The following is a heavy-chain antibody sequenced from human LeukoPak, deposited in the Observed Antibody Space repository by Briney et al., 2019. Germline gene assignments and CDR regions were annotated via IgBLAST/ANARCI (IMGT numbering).Heavy chain of an antibody. Sequence: ASVKVSCKVSGYTFTDYYMHWVQQAPGKGLEWMGLVDPEDGETIYAEKFQGRVTITADTSTDTAYMELSSLRSEDTAVYYCAGEIQFDAFDIWGQGTMVTVSS. CDR3: AGEIQFDAFDI. J-gene: IGHJ3*02. V-gene: IGHV1-69-2*01. CDR1: GYTFTDYY. CDR2: VDPEDGET. D-gene: IGHD5-18*01.